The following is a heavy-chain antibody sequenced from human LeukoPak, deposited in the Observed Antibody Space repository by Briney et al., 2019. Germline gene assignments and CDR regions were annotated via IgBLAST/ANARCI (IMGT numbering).Heavy chain of an antibody. Sequence: GESLKISCKGSGYSFTSYWIGWVRQMPGKGLERMGIIYPGDSDTRYSPSFQGQVTISADKSISTAYLQWSSLKASDTAMYYCARSNYDFWSGYRYYYGMDVWGQGTTVTVSS. CDR3: ARSNYDFWSGYRYYYGMDV. D-gene: IGHD3-3*01. CDR1: GYSFTSYW. V-gene: IGHV5-51*01. CDR2: IYPGDSDT. J-gene: IGHJ6*02.